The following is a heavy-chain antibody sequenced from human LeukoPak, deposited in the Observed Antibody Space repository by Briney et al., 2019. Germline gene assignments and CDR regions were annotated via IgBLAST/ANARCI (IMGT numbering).Heavy chain of an antibody. V-gene: IGHV3-74*01. D-gene: IGHD3-22*01. CDR1: GFSFSGYW. CDR2: INPDGSST. CDR3: ARDRLYDSSGSTDY. J-gene: IGHJ4*02. Sequence: GGSLRLSCAASGFSFSGYWMHWVRQAPGKGLVWVSLINPDGSSTSYADSVKGRFTISRDNAKNTLYLQMNSLRAEDTAVYYCARDRLYDSSGSTDYWGQGTLVTVSS.